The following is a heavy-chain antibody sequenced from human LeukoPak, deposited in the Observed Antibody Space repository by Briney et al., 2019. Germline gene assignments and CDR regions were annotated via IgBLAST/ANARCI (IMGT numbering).Heavy chain of an antibody. Sequence: GGSLRLSYAASGFTFSSYAMSWVRQAPGKGLEWVSGISGRDSTTYYADSVKGRFTISRENSKNTLYLQMNSLRAEDTAVYYCATSGGSYWSWGQGTLVTVSS. CDR1: GFTFSSYA. J-gene: IGHJ5*02. CDR3: ATSGGSYWS. V-gene: IGHV3-23*01. CDR2: ISGRDSTT. D-gene: IGHD1-26*01.